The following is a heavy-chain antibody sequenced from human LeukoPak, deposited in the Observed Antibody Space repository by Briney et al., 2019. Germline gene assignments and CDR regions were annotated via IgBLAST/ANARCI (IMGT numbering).Heavy chain of an antibody. D-gene: IGHD5-18*01. CDR3: ARSGYSYGYARYYFDY. CDR2: IYYSGST. V-gene: IGHV4-39*01. Sequence: PSETLSLTCTVSGGSISSSSYYWGWIRQPPGKGLEWIGSIYYSGSTHYNPSLKSRVTISVDTSKNQFSLKLSSVTAADTAVYYCARSGYSYGYARYYFDYWGQGTLVTVSS. CDR1: GGSISSSSYY. J-gene: IGHJ4*02.